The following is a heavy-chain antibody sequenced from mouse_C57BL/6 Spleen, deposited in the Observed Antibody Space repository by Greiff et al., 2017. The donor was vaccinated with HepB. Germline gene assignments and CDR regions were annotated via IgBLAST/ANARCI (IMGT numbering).Heavy chain of an antibody. D-gene: IGHD2-4*01. J-gene: IGHJ4*01. Sequence: EVQLQQSGTVLARPGASVKMSCKTSGYTFTSYWMHLVKQRPGQGLEWIGAIYPGNSDTSYNQKFKGKAKLTAVTSASTAYMELSSLTNEDSAVYYCTNLYYDYDGGVLDYWGQGTSVTVSS. CDR2: IYPGNSDT. CDR3: TNLYYDYDGGVLDY. CDR1: GYTFTSYW. V-gene: IGHV1-5*01.